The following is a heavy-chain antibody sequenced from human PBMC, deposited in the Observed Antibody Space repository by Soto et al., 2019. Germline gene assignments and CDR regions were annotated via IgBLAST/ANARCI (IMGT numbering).Heavy chain of an antibody. Sequence: SVKVTCKASGYTFTGYYMHWVRQAPGQGLEWMGRIIPILGIANYAQKFQGGVTITADKSTSTAYMELSSLRSEDTAVYYCARGPDYYDSSGYPDYWGQGTLVTVSS. V-gene: IGHV1-69*04. CDR1: GYTFTGYY. J-gene: IGHJ4*02. CDR3: ARGPDYYDSSGYPDY. D-gene: IGHD3-22*01. CDR2: IIPILGIA.